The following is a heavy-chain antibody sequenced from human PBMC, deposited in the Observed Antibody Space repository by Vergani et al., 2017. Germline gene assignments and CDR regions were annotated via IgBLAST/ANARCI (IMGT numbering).Heavy chain of an antibody. D-gene: IGHD3-10*01. J-gene: IGHJ3*01. V-gene: IGHV4-39*02. CDR2: ISSSGSP. CDR3: ARPVGPSAIADGYHV. Sequence: QLQLQESGPGLVKPSETLSLSCRVSGDSISRSHYYWGFIRQPPGKGLECIGAISSSGSPSSNPTLKSRLAFSVATSKNLFSLRLRSVTATDTGMYYCARPVGPSAIADGYHVWGQGTMVTVS. CDR1: GDSISRSHYY.